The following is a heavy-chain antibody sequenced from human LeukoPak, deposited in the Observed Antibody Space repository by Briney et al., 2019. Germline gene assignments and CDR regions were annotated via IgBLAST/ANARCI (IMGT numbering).Heavy chain of an antibody. CDR2: VSGSGGNI. J-gene: IGHJ4*02. D-gene: IGHD2-2*01. CDR3: AASLPNIVVVPATKGPFRY. V-gene: IGHV3-23*01. CDR1: GFTFSSYT. Sequence: SGGSLRLSCAASGFTFSSYTMSWVRQAPGKGLEWVSGVSGSGGNIHYAGSVKGRFTISRDNSKNTLYLQMNSLRAEDTAVYYCAASLPNIVVVPATKGPFRYWGQGALVTVSS.